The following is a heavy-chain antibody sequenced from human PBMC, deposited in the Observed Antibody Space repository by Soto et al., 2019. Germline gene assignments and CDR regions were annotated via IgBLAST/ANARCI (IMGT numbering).Heavy chain of an antibody. Sequence: GSLRLSCAASGFTFSSYSMNWVRQAPGKGLEWVSYISSSSSTIYYADSVKGRFTISRDNAKNSLYLQMNSLRAEDTAVYYCARDSQRPSITMVRGVITDWGQGTLVTVSS. D-gene: IGHD3-10*01. CDR1: GFTFSSYS. V-gene: IGHV3-48*01. CDR2: ISSSSSTI. CDR3: ARDSQRPSITMVRGVITD. J-gene: IGHJ4*02.